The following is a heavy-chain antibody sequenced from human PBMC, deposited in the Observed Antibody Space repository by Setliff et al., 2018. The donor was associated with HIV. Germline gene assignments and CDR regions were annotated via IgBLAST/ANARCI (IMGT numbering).Heavy chain of an antibody. CDR1: GYTFTSYY. CDR3: ATLGRQQLVRIVDY. CDR2: INPGGGST. V-gene: IGHV1-46*01. J-gene: IGHJ4*02. D-gene: IGHD6-13*01. Sequence: ASVKVSCKASGYTFTSYYMHWVRQAPGQGLEWMGIINPGGGSTSYAQKFQGRVTMTRDTSTSTVYLELSSLRSEDTAVYYCATLGRQQLVRIVDYWGQGTLVTVSA.